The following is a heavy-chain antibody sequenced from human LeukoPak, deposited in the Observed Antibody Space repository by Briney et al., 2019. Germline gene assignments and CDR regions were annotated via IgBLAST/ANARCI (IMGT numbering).Heavy chain of an antibody. CDR2: INPNSGGT. CDR3: ARDPEPRYYDSSGYPDY. Sequence: VKVSCKASGYTFTGYYMHWARQAPGQGLEWMGWINPNSGGTNYAQKFQGRVTMTRDTSISTAYMELSRLRSDDTAVYYCARDPEPRYYDSSGYPDYWGQGTLVTVSS. D-gene: IGHD3-22*01. J-gene: IGHJ4*02. CDR1: GYTFTGYY. V-gene: IGHV1-2*02.